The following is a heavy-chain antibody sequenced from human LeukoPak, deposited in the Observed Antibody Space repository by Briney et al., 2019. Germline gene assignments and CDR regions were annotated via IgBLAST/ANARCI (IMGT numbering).Heavy chain of an antibody. CDR1: GFTFSDYY. CDR2: ISSSGSTI. J-gene: IGHJ6*03. D-gene: IGHD2-21*02. Sequence: GGSLRLSCAASGFTFSDYYMSWIRQAPGKGLEWVSYISSSGSTIYYADSVKGRFTISRDNAKSSLYLQMTSLRAEDTAVYYCAREGRAIVVVTAIDYYYYYMDVWGKGTTVTVSS. CDR3: AREGRAIVVVTAIDYYYYYMDV. V-gene: IGHV3-11*01.